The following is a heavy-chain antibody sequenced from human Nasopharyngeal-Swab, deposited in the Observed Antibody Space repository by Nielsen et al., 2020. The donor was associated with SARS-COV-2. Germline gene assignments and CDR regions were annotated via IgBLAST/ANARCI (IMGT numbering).Heavy chain of an antibody. CDR2: INPNSGCT. V-gene: IGHV1-2*04. CDR3: ARLSSGLGWFDP. CDR1: GYTFTAYY. Sequence: VKVSCKVPGYTFTAYYMPWVRQAPGQGLEWMGWINPNSGCTNYAQKFQGWVTMTRDTSISTAYMELGRLRSDDTAVYYCARLSSGLGWFDPWGQGTLVTVSS. J-gene: IGHJ5*02. D-gene: IGHD6-19*01.